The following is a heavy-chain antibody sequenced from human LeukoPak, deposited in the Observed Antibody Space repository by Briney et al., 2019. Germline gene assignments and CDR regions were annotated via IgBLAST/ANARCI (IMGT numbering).Heavy chain of an antibody. J-gene: IGHJ4*02. CDR2: IIPIFGTA. CDR1: GGTFSSYA. CDR3: ARGRYCSSTSCYFGVLFDY. Sequence: SVKISCKASGGTFSSYAISWVRQAPGQGLEWMGGIIPIFGTANYAQKFQGRVTITADESTSTAYMELSSLRSEDTAVYYCARGRYCSSTSCYFGVLFDYWGQGTLVTVSS. V-gene: IGHV1-69*13. D-gene: IGHD2-2*01.